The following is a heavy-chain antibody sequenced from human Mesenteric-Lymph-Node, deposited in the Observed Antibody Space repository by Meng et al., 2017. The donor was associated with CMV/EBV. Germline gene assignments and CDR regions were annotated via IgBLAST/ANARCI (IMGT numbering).Heavy chain of an antibody. CDR2: KNPSGNT. V-gene: IGHV1-8*01. Sequence: ASVKVSCKASGLALSTYDINWARQATGQGLEWVGFKNPSGNTGYAQKFLGRVTMTRNTSISTVYMDLSSLRSEDTAMYYCARRAPYSSSPFDYWGQGTLVTVSS. CDR3: ARRAPYSSSPFDY. J-gene: IGHJ4*02. CDR1: GLALSTYD. D-gene: IGHD6-6*01.